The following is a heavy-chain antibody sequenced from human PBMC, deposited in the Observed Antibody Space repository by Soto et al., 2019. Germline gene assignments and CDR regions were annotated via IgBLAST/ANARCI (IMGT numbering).Heavy chain of an antibody. V-gene: IGHV1-18*01. Sequence: QVQLVQSGTEVKKPGASVKVSCQTSGYTFTSYGISWVRQAPGQGLEWMGLISPYNGDTIYARKFQGRVIVTADTATSTVYMELRILRSDDTAVYYCVRDASSGYRGWWDPWGQVTLVTVSS. D-gene: IGHD5-18*01. CDR2: ISPYNGDT. J-gene: IGHJ5*02. CDR3: VRDASSGYRGWWDP. CDR1: GYTFTSYG.